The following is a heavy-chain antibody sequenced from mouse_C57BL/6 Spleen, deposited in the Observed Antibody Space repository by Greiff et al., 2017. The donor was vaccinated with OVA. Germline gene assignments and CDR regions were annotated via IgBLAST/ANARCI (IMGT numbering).Heavy chain of an antibody. D-gene: IGHD1-1*01. CDR3: ARALRYYYGRYFDY. CDR1: GFTFSSYA. CDR2: ISDGGSYT. V-gene: IGHV5-4*03. Sequence: EVKVEESGGGLVKPGGSLKLSCAASGFTFSSYAMSWVRQTPEKRLEWVATISDGGSYTYYPDNVKGRFTISRDNAKNNLYLQMSHLKSEDTAMYYCARALRYYYGRYFDYWGQGTTLTVSS. J-gene: IGHJ2*01.